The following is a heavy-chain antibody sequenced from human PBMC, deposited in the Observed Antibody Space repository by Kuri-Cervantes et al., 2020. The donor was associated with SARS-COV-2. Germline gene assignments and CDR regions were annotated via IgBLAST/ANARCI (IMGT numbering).Heavy chain of an antibody. D-gene: IGHD3-22*01. CDR1: GFTVSSNE. CDR2: ISGGST. J-gene: IGHJ4*02. Sequence: GESLKISCAASGFTVSSNEMSWVRQAPGKGLEWVSSISGGSTYYADSRKGRFTISRDNSKNTLHLQMNSLRAEDTAVYYCAKEAIVVVISLTLDYWGQGTLVTVSS. V-gene: IGHV3-38-3*01. CDR3: AKEAIVVVISLTLDY.